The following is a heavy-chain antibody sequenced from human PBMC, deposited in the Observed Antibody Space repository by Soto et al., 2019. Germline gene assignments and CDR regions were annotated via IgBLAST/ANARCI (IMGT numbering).Heavy chain of an antibody. J-gene: IGHJ4*02. CDR2: IGYDGNNR. Sequence: WGSLRLSCAASGFSFRSYAMHWVRQAPGKGLEWLAVIGYDGNNRYYTDSVKGRFTISKDNAKNTLYLQMNSLRAEDTALYYCASGYGTGWHGASEVELDYWGQGTLVTVSS. V-gene: IGHV3-30*03. CDR1: GFSFRSYA. D-gene: IGHD6-19*01. CDR3: ASGYGTGWHGASEVELDY.